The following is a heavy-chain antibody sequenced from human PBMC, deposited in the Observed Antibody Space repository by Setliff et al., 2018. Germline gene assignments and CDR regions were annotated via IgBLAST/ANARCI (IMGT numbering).Heavy chain of an antibody. Sequence: SVKVSCKASGSSFSSYTISWVRQAPGQGLEWMGRFIPMEGRADYAQNFQGRVTIIADRSTSTVYMELSSLRSEDTAVYYCARDDSSGYHTTYFDYWGQGTLVTSP. CDR3: ARDDSSGYHTTYFDY. J-gene: IGHJ4*02. V-gene: IGHV1-69*08. CDR1: GSSFSSYT. CDR2: FIPMEGRA. D-gene: IGHD3-22*01.